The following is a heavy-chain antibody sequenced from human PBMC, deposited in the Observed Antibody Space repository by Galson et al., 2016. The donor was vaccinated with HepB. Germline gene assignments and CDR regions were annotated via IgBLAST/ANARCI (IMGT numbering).Heavy chain of an antibody. D-gene: IGHD2-2*01. Sequence: QSGAEVKKPGESLKISCKGSGYTFATYWIGWVRQMPGKGLEWVGIIYPDDSDTRYSPSFQGQVTMSADKSLNTAYLQWSSLKASDPAIYFCARHRKGYVASHVAFSIWGQATMGTVST. CDR1: GYTFATYW. J-gene: IGHJ3*02. V-gene: IGHV5-51*01. CDR2: IYPDDSDT. CDR3: ARHRKGYVASHVAFSI.